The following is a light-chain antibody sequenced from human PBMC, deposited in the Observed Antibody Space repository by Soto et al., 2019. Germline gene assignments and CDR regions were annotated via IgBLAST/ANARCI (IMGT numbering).Light chain of an antibody. Sequence: DIQMTQSPSTLSASVGDRVTITSRASQSISSWLAWYQQKPGKAPKLLIYKASSLESGVPSRFNGSGSGTEFTLTISSLQPDDFATYYCQQSFTFGPGTKVDIK. J-gene: IGKJ3*01. CDR2: KAS. V-gene: IGKV1-5*03. CDR1: QSISSW. CDR3: QQSFT.